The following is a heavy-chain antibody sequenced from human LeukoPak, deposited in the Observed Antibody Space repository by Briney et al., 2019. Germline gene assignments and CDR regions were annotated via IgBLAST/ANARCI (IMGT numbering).Heavy chain of an antibody. CDR2: INHSGST. J-gene: IGHJ6*02. V-gene: IGHV4-34*01. Sequence: SETLSLTCAVYGGSFSGYYWSWIRQPPGKGLEWIGEINHSGSTNYNPSLKSRVTISVDTSKNQFSLKLSSVTAADTAVYYCARGGTTVTTLMYYYYHYGMDVWGQGTTVTVSS. D-gene: IGHD4-17*01. CDR3: ARGGTTVTTLMYYYYHYGMDV. CDR1: GGSFSGYY.